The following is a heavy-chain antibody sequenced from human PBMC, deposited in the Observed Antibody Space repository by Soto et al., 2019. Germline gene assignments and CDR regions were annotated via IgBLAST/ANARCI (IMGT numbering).Heavy chain of an antibody. CDR2: ISNDGSN. Sequence: GSLRLSCAASGITFTTYAMHWVRQAPGKGLEWVAAISNDGSNDYADSVKGRFTVSRDNSNNTLYLQLSSLRPEDTAVYYCARTTTVAGTPEFDYWGQGTLVTVSS. CDR1: GITFTTYA. CDR3: ARTTTVAGTPEFDY. D-gene: IGHD6-19*01. V-gene: IGHV3-30*03. J-gene: IGHJ4*02.